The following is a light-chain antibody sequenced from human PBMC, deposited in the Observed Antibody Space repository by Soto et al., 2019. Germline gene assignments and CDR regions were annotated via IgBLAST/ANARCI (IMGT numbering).Light chain of an antibody. CDR1: SSDVGSYNL. V-gene: IGLV2-23*01. CDR3: SSYAGYSNNVV. J-gene: IGLJ2*01. Sequence: QSALTQPASVSGSPGQSITISCTGTSSDVGSYNLVSWYQQHPGKAPKHMIYEANKRPSGVSDRFSGSKSGNTASLTISGLQADDEDEYYCSSYAGYSNNVVFGGGTKVTVL. CDR2: EAN.